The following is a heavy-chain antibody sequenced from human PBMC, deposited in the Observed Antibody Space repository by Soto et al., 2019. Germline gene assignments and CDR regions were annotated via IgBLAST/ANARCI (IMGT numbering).Heavy chain of an antibody. V-gene: IGHV1-69*06. D-gene: IGHD3-10*01. J-gene: IGHJ6*02. CDR2: IIPIFGTA. Sequence: SVKVSCKASGGTFSSYAISWVRQAPGQGLEWMGGIIPIFGTANYAQKFQGRVTITADKSTSTAYMELSSRRSEDTAVYYCARLNYYGSGSYSHYYYYYGMDVWGQGTTVTVSS. CDR1: GGTFSSYA. CDR3: ARLNYYGSGSYSHYYYYYGMDV.